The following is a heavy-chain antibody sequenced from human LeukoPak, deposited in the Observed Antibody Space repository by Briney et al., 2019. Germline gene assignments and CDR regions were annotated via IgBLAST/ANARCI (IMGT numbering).Heavy chain of an antibody. CDR2: IYHSGST. CDR3: ARTVVVAATWLDY. V-gene: IGHV4-30-2*01. Sequence: SRTLSLTCAVSGGSISSGGYSWRWIRQPPGKGLEWIGYIYHSGSTYYNPSLKSRVTISVDRSKNQFSLKLSSVTAVDTAVYYCARTVVVAATWLDYWGQGTLVTVSS. J-gene: IGHJ4*02. CDR1: GGSISSGGYS. D-gene: IGHD2-15*01.